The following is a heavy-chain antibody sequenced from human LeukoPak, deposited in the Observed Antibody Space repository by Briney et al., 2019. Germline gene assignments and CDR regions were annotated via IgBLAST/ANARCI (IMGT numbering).Heavy chain of an antibody. CDR3: ARAIFGVVLRRYYYYYMDV. CDR2: INPSGST. Sequence: SETLSPTCAVYGGSFSGYYWSWIRQPPGKGLEWIGEINPSGSTNYNPSLKSRVTISVDTSKNQFSLKLSSVTAADTAVYYCARAIFGVVLRRYYYYYMDVWGKGTTVTVSS. D-gene: IGHD3-3*01. V-gene: IGHV4-34*01. CDR1: GGSFSGYY. J-gene: IGHJ6*03.